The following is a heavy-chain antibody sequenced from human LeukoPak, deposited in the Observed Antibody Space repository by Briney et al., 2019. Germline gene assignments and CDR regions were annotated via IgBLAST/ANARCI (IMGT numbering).Heavy chain of an antibody. Sequence: PGGSLRLSCAASGFTFSSYVMNWVRQAPGKGLEWVAVISYDGSNRYYADSVKGRFTISRDTSKNTLYLQMNSLRAEDTAVYYCAKARQWLALRHELDDYWGQGTLVTVSS. CDR2: ISYDGSNR. D-gene: IGHD6-19*01. CDR1: GFTFSSYV. V-gene: IGHV3-30*18. CDR3: AKARQWLALRHELDDY. J-gene: IGHJ4*02.